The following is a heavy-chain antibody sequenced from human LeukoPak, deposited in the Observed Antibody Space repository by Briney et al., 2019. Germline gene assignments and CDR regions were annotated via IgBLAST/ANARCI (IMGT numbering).Heavy chain of an antibody. Sequence: GSLRLSCAASGFTFSNYVMSWVRQAPGKGLEWVSGISGSGDSTYYADSVKGRFTISRDNSKNTLYLQMNSLRAEDTAVYYCAREGDSSSWYPYYYYGMDVWGQGTTVTVSS. V-gene: IGHV3-23*01. D-gene: IGHD6-13*01. CDR1: GFTFSNYV. CDR2: ISGSGDST. J-gene: IGHJ6*02. CDR3: AREGDSSSWYPYYYYGMDV.